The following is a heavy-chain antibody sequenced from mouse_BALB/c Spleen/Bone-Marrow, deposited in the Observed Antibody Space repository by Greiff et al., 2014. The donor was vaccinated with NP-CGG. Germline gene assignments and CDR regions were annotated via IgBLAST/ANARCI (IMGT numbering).Heavy chain of an antibody. V-gene: IGHV1-54*01. J-gene: IGHJ4*01. CDR1: GYSFTNYL. CDR3: ARSGYDNCFYAMDY. Sequence: VQLQESGAELVRPGTSVKASCKASGYSFTNYLIEWVKQRPGQGLEWIGVINPGSGGTNYNEKFKGKATLTVDKSSSTAYMQLSSMTSDDSAVFFYARSGYDNCFYAMDYWGQGTSVTVSS. CDR2: INPGSGGT. D-gene: IGHD2-10*02.